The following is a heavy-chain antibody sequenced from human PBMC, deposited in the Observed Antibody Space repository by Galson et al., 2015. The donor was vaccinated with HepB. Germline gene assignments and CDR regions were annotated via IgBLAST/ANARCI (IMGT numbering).Heavy chain of an antibody. V-gene: IGHV1-46*03. J-gene: IGHJ5*02. Sequence: SVKVSCKASGYTFTSYYMHWVRQAPGQGLEWMGIINPSGGSTSYAQKFQGRVTMTRDTSTSTVYMELSSLRSEDTAVYYCARETDPYYYDSSGYYHNWFDPWGQGTLVTVSS. CDR1: GYTFTSYY. CDR2: INPSGGST. CDR3: ARETDPYYYDSSGYYHNWFDP. D-gene: IGHD3-22*01.